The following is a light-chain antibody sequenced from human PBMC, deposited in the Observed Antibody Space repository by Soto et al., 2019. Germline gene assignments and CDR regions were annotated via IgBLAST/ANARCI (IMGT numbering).Light chain of an antibody. CDR1: SGHSSYA. V-gene: IGLV4-69*01. J-gene: IGLJ1*01. CDR2: LNSDGSH. Sequence: QPVLTQSPSASASLGASVKLTCTLSSGHSSYAIAWHQQQPEKGPRYLMKLNSDGSHSKGDGIPDRFSGSSSGAERYLTISGLQSEDEADYYCQTWGTGIHYVFGTGTKVTVL. CDR3: QTWGTGIHYV.